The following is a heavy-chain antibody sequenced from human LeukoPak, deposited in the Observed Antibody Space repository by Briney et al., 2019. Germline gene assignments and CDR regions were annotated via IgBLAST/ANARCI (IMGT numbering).Heavy chain of an antibody. CDR2: ISSSSSTI. CDR1: GFTFSSYS. Sequence: GGSLRLSCAASGFTFSSYSMNLVRQAPGKGLEWVSYISSSSSTIYYADSVKGRFTISRDNAKNSLYLQMNSLRAEDTAVYYCARGGSYLYNWFDPWGQGTLVTVSS. D-gene: IGHD1-26*01. V-gene: IGHV3-48*01. J-gene: IGHJ5*02. CDR3: ARGGSYLYNWFDP.